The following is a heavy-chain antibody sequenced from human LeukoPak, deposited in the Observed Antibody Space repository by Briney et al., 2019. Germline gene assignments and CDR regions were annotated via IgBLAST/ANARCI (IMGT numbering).Heavy chain of an antibody. Sequence: GGSLRLFCAASGFTVSSTYMSWVRQSPGKGLEWVSVVYKDGKMFYIDSVKGRFAISRDTSKNTVYLQMNNLRAEDTAVYYCASRHCSGGDCYFAGADPFDHWGQGTLVTVSS. J-gene: IGHJ4*02. CDR2: VYKDGKM. D-gene: IGHD2-21*01. CDR1: GFTVSSTY. V-gene: IGHV3-53*01. CDR3: ASRHCSGGDCYFAGADPFDH.